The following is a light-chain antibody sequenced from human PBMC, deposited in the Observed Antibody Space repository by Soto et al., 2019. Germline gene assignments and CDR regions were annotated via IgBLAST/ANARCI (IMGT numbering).Light chain of an antibody. CDR3: CSYAGRSTLV. J-gene: IGLJ3*02. Sequence: QSALTQPASVSGSPGQSITIYCTGTSNDVGSYNLVSWYQRHPGKAPKLMIYEGIKRPSGVSNRFSGSKSGNTASLTISGLQAEDEADYFCCSYAGRSTLVFGGGTKVTVL. V-gene: IGLV2-23*01. CDR1: SNDVGSYNL. CDR2: EGI.